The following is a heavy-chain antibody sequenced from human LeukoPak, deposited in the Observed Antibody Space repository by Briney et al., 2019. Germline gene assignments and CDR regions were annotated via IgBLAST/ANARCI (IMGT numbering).Heavy chain of an antibody. CDR1: GASITGHY. V-gene: IGHV4-59*11. Sequence: SETLSLTCTVSGASITGHYLTWIRQPPGNGLEWIGYISHIGSTNYNPSLKSRVTISVDTSKNQFSLKLSSVTAADTALYYCARDRISINALDMWGQGTMVTVSS. CDR3: ARDRISINALDM. D-gene: IGHD1-14*01. CDR2: ISHIGST. J-gene: IGHJ3*02.